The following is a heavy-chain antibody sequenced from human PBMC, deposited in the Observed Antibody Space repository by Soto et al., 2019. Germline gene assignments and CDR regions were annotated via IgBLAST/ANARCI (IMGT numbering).Heavy chain of an antibody. J-gene: IGHJ5*02. D-gene: IGHD6-6*01. CDR3: AGPKFIAARRTTYNWFDP. V-gene: IGHV4-34*01. CDR2: INHSGST. CDR1: GGSFSGYY. Sequence: SETLSLTCAVYGGSFSGYYWSWIRQPPGKGLEWIGEINHSGSTNYNPSLKSRVTISVDTSKNQFSLKLSSVTAADTAVYYCAGPKFIAARRTTYNWFDPWGQGTLVTVSS.